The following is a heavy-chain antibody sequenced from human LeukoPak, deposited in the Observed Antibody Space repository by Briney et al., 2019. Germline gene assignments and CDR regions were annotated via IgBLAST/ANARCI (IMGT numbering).Heavy chain of an antibody. CDR2: IYYSGST. CDR1: GGSISSYY. Sequence: NSSETLSLTCTVSGGSISSYYWSWIRQPPGKGLEWIGYIYYSGSTNYNPSLKSRVTISVDTSKNQFSLKLSSVTAADTAVYYCARVHRYCSGGSCSLIDYWGQGTLVTVLS. V-gene: IGHV4-59*08. J-gene: IGHJ4*02. D-gene: IGHD2-15*01. CDR3: ARVHRYCSGGSCSLIDY.